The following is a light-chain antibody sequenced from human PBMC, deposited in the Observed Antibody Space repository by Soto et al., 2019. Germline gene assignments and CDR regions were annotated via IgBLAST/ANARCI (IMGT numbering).Light chain of an antibody. CDR2: SNN. V-gene: IGLV1-44*01. CDR1: SSNIGSNL. Sequence: QSVLTQPPSASGTPGQRVTISCSGSSSNIGSNLVNWYQQLPGTAPKLLIYSNNQRPSGVPDRFSGSKSGTSASLAISGLQSEDEADYYCAAWDDSLNGRGVFGGGTQLTVL. J-gene: IGLJ2*01. CDR3: AAWDDSLNGRGV.